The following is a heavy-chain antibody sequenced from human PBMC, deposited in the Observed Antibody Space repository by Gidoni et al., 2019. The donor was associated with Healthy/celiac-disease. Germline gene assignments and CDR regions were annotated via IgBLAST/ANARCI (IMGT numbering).Heavy chain of an antibody. Sequence: EVQLLESGGGLVQPGGSLRLSCAASGFTFSSDAMSWVRQAPGKGLEWVSAISGSGGSTYYADSVKGRFTISRDNSKNTLYLQMNSLRAEDTAVYYCAKDSKGYWAYYYYGMDVWGQGTTVTVSS. D-gene: IGHD2-15*01. CDR3: AKDSKGYWAYYYYGMDV. J-gene: IGHJ6*02. CDR2: ISGSGGST. V-gene: IGHV3-23*01. CDR1: GFTFSSDA.